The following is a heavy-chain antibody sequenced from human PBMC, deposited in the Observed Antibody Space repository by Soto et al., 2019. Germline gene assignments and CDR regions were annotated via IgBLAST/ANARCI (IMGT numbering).Heavy chain of an antibody. CDR3: ARDLGYSGSSPDAFDI. CDR2: ISAYNGNT. Sequence: ASVKVSCKASGYTFTSYGISLVRQAPGQGLGWMGWISAYNGNTNYAQKLQGRVTMTTDTSTSTAYMELRSLRPDDTAVYYCARDLGYSGSSPDAFDIWGQGTMVTVSS. CDR1: GYTFTSYG. D-gene: IGHD6-6*01. V-gene: IGHV1-18*01. J-gene: IGHJ3*02.